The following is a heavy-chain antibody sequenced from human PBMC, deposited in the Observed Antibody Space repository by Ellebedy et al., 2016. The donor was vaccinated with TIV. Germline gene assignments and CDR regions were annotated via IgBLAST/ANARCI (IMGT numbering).Heavy chain of an antibody. CDR1: GGSFSGYY. J-gene: IGHJ4*02. CDR3: ARHRCSSTSCQAPFDY. Sequence: SETLSLTCAVYGGSFSGYYWSWIRQPPGKGLEWIGEINHSGSTNYNPSLKSRVTISVDTSKNQFSLKLSSVTAADTAVYYCARHRCSSTSCQAPFDYWGQGTLVTVSS. V-gene: IGHV4-34*01. CDR2: INHSGST. D-gene: IGHD2-2*01.